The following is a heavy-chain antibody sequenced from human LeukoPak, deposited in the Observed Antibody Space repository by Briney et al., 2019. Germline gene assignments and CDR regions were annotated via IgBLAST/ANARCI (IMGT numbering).Heavy chain of an antibody. CDR1: GFSVSSDY. CDR3: ARGKKDSSGYYYPVDY. V-gene: IGHV3-53*01. D-gene: IGHD3-22*01. Sequence: GGSLRLSCAASGFSVSSDYMSWVRPAPGKGLEWVSVIYSGGTTYYGASVKGRFSISRDNSKNTVYLQMNSLRAEDTAVYYCARGKKDSSGYYYPVDYWGQGTLVTVSS. CDR2: IYSGGTT. J-gene: IGHJ4*02.